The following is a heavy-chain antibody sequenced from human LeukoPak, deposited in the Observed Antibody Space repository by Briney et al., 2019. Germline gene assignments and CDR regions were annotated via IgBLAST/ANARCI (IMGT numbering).Heavy chain of an antibody. CDR2: INSDGSST. Sequence: PGGSLRLSCAASGFTFGTYWMHWVRQAPGKGLMWVADINSDGSSTRYADSVKGRFTISRDNAKNTLYLQMNSLTAEDTAVYYCARVLLVGMGDFWGQGTLVTVSS. CDR1: GFTFGTYW. J-gene: IGHJ4*02. D-gene: IGHD1-26*01. V-gene: IGHV3-74*01. CDR3: ARVLLVGMGDF.